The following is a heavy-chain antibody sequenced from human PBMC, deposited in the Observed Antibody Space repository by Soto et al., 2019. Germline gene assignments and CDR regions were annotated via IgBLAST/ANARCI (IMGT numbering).Heavy chain of an antibody. Sequence: SETLSLTCTVSGGSISSADYYWSWIRQPPGKGLEWIGYIYYSGSTYYNPSLKSRVTISVDTSKNQFSLKLSSVTAADTAVYYCARDPSISLESGPYGMDVWGQGTTVTVSS. J-gene: IGHJ6*02. CDR1: GGSISSADYY. D-gene: IGHD3-3*01. CDR3: ARDPSISLESGPYGMDV. V-gene: IGHV4-30-4*01. CDR2: IYYSGST.